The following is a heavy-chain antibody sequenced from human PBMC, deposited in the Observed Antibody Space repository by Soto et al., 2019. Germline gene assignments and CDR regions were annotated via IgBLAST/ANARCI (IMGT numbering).Heavy chain of an antibody. CDR2: IYQTGST. D-gene: IGHD4-17*01. CDR1: GVSISNNHW. J-gene: IGHJ4*02. Sequence: QVQLQESGPGLVKPSGTLSLTCTVSGVSISNNHWWSWVRQPPGKGLEWIGEIYQTGSTNYNPSLKSRVTISIDKSRNQFSLKMISVTAADTAVYYCARTEYGSVYGDPPVGYWGQGTLVTVSA. V-gene: IGHV4-4*02. CDR3: ARTEYGSVYGDPPVGY.